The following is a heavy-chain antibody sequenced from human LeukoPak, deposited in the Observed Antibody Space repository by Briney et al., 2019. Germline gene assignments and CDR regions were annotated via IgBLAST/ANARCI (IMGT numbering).Heavy chain of an antibody. Sequence: SETLSLTCTVSGGSISSGDYYWSWIRQPPGKGLEWIGYIYYSGSTNYNPSLKSRVTIPVDTSKNQFSLKLSSVTAADTAVYYCASIAAAGKTPHGMDVWGQGTTVTVSS. CDR1: GGSISSGDYY. CDR2: IYYSGST. CDR3: ASIAAAGKTPHGMDV. J-gene: IGHJ6*02. D-gene: IGHD6-13*01. V-gene: IGHV4-61*08.